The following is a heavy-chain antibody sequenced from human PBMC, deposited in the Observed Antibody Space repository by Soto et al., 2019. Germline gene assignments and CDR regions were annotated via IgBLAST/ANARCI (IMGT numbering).Heavy chain of an antibody. V-gene: IGHV1-69*01. Sequence: QVQLVQSGAEVKKPGSSVKVSCKASGGTFSSYAISWVRQAPGQGLEWMGGIIPIFGTANYAQKFQGRVTITADESTSTAYMELSSMRSEDTAVYYCASGYVVEYNYYYGMDVWGQGTKVTVSS. D-gene: IGHD2-8*02. CDR2: IIPIFGTA. CDR3: ASGYVVEYNYYYGMDV. J-gene: IGHJ6*02. CDR1: GGTFSSYA.